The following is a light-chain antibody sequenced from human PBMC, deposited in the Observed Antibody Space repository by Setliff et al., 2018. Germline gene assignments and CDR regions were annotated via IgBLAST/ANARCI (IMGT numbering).Light chain of an antibody. CDR1: SSDVGGYNY. Sequence: ALTQPPSASGSPGQSVTISCTGTSSDVGGYNYVSWYQQHPGKAPKLMIYEVSKWPPGVPDRFSGSKSGNTASLTVSGLQAEDEADYYCSSYAGSNNYVFGTGTKVTVL. CDR3: SSYAGSNNYV. J-gene: IGLJ1*01. CDR2: EVS. V-gene: IGLV2-8*01.